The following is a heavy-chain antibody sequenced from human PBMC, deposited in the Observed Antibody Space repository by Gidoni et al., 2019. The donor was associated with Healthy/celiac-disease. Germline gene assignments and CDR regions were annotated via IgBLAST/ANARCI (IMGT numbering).Heavy chain of an antibody. CDR1: GFTFDDYA. Sequence: EVQLVESGGGLVQPGRSLRLSCAASGFTFDDYAMHWVRQAPGKGLEWVSGISWNSGSIGYADSVKGRFTISRDNAKNSLYLQMNSLRAEDTALYYCAKEMMVPLSSFAFDIWGQGTMVTVSS. V-gene: IGHV3-9*01. J-gene: IGHJ3*02. CDR3: AKEMMVPLSSFAFDI. CDR2: ISWNSGSI. D-gene: IGHD1-1*01.